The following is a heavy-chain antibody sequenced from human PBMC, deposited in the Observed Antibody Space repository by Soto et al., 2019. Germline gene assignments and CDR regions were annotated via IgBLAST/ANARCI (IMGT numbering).Heavy chain of an antibody. D-gene: IGHD3-3*01. Sequence: HPGGSLRLSCAASGFTFSSYAMSWVRQAPGKGLEWVSAISGSGGSTYYADSVKGRFTISRDNSKNTLYLQMNSLRAEDTAVYYCAKEVRFLEWLWSFSNWFDPWGQGTLVTVSS. CDR3: AKEVRFLEWLWSFSNWFDP. J-gene: IGHJ5*02. CDR1: GFTFSSYA. CDR2: ISGSGGST. V-gene: IGHV3-23*01.